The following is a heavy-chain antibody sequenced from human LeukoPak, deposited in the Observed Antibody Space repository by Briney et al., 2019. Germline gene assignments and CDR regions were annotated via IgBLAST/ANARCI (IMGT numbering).Heavy chain of an antibody. CDR1: GFTVSSNL. V-gene: IGHV3-66*01. CDR3: ARVAGWGLDY. D-gene: IGHD2-21*02. CDR2: LYSAGST. J-gene: IGHJ4*02. Sequence: SGGSLRLSCAAFGFTVSSNLMSWVRQAPGGGLEWVSLLYSAGSTYYAGSVKGRFTISRDSSKNTLYLQMNSLRAEDTAVYYCARVAGWGLDYWGQGTLVTVSS.